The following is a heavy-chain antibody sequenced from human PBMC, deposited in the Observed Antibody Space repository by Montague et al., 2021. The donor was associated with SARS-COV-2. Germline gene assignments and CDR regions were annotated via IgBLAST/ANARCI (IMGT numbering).Heavy chain of an antibody. V-gene: IGHV4-4*07. CDR1: GGSISSYY. Sequence: SETLSLTCTVSGGSISSYYWSWIRQPAGKGLEWIGRIYSSGSTNYNPSLKSRVTMSVETYKNKFSLKLSSVTAADTALYYCARDRPRSYYYGLGTCTWGGYGMDDWGQGTTVTVSS. CDR2: IYSSGST. J-gene: IGHJ6*02. CDR3: ARDRPRSYYYGLGTCTWGGYGMDD. D-gene: IGHD3-10*01.